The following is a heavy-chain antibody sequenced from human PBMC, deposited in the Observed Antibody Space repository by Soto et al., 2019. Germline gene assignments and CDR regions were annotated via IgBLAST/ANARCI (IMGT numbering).Heavy chain of an antibody. V-gene: IGHV1-18*01. CDR3: ARAVLYNSSTSGDFDY. CDR1: GYTFTSYG. J-gene: IGHJ4*02. CDR2: ISAYNGNT. D-gene: IGHD6-6*01. Sequence: ASAQVSCTASGYTFTSYGISWVRQAPGQGLEWMGWISAYNGNTNYAQKLQGRVTMTTDTSTSTAYMELRSLRSDDTAVYYCARAVLYNSSTSGDFDYWGQGTLVTVSS.